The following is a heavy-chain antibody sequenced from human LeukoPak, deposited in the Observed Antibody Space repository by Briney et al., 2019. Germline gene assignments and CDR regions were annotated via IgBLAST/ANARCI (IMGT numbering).Heavy chain of an antibody. CDR3: ARALYSYGYYYYYYMDV. CDR2: IHYSGTT. D-gene: IGHD5-18*01. J-gene: IGHJ6*03. V-gene: IGHV4-59*12. Sequence: PSETLSLTCTVSGGSISTYYWSWIRQPPGKGLEWIGYIHYSGTTNYNPSLKSRVTMSVDTSKNQFSLKLSSVTAADTAVYYCARALYSYGYYYYYYMDVWGKGTTVTVSS. CDR1: GGSISTYY.